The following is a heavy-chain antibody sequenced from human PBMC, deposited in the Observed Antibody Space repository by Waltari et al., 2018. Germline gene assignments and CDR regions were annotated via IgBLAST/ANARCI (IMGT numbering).Heavy chain of an antibody. Sequence: QVQLVQSGAEVKKPGASVKVSCKVSGYTLTELSMHWVRQAPGKGLAWMGGFDPEDGETIDAQRFQGRVTMTEDTSTDTAYMELSSLRSEDTAVYYCATDNNDFTVNWFDPWGQGTLVTVSS. J-gene: IGHJ5*02. D-gene: IGHD3-3*01. CDR1: GYTLTELS. CDR3: ATDNNDFTVNWFDP. CDR2: FDPEDGET. V-gene: IGHV1-24*01.